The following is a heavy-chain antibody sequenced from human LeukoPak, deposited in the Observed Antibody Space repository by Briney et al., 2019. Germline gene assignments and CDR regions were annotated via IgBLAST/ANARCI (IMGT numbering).Heavy chain of an antibody. CDR3: ARPMYSGSPFDY. CDR2: ISGGGRT. CDR1: GFTFSHYA. D-gene: IGHD1-26*01. V-gene: IGHV3-23*01. J-gene: IGHJ4*02. Sequence: PGGSLRLSCAASGFTFSHYAMSWVRQAPGKGLEWVSGISGGGRTYNADSVKGRFTISRDNSKNTLYLQMNSLRAEDTAVYYCARPMYSGSPFDYWGQGTLVTGSS.